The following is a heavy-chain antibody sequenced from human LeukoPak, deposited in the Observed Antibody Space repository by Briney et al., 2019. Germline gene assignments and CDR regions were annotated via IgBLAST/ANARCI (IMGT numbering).Heavy chain of an antibody. CDR3: AKDGGYYYGSGSYRFDY. V-gene: IGHV3-30-3*01. CDR1: GFTFSSYA. J-gene: IGHJ4*02. CDR2: ISYDGSNK. D-gene: IGHD3-10*01. Sequence: GGSLRLSCAASGFTFSSYAMHWVRQAPGKGLEWVAVISYDGSNKYYADSVKGRFTISRDNSKNTLYLQMNSLRAEDTAVYYCAKDGGYYYGSGSYRFDYWGQGTLVTVSS.